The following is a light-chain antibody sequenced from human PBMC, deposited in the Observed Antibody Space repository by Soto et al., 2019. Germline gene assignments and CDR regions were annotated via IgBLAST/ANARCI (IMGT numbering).Light chain of an antibody. V-gene: IGKV2-28*01. CDR2: LGP. CDR3: MQAREGRT. CDR1: QSLLYSNGYNY. J-gene: IGKJ1*01. Sequence: DIVMPQSPLSLPVTPGEPASISCRSRQSLLYSNGYNYLDWYLQKPVQSPQLMLYLGPNRASGGPDRFSGSGSGTDFTLKVSRVEAEDVGVDYCMQAREGRTFGQGTKVEIK.